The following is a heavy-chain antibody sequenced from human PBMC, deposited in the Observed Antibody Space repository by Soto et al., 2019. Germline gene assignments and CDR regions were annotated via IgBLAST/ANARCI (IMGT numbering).Heavy chain of an antibody. CDR2: VIPLFDTA. Sequence: QVQVVQSGAEVKKPGSSVKVSCKVSGGIFTNNAISGVRQAPGQGLEWLGGVIPLFDTAYYAQIFRGRLRMSADGATTTAYMELSGLTSADTAVYFCATGGHNDGYNFYHGMDVWGEGTTVTVSA. CDR1: GGIFTNNA. J-gene: IGHJ6*04. V-gene: IGHV1-69*01. D-gene: IGHD5-18*01. CDR3: ATGGHNDGYNFYHGMDV.